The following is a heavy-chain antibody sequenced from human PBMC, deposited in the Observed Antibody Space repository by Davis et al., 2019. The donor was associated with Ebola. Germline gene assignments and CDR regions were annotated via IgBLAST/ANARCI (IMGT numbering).Heavy chain of an antibody. J-gene: IGHJ6*02. Sequence: PSETLSLTCTVSGGSISSGDYYWSWIRQPPGKGLEWIGYIYYSGSTYYNPSLKSRVTISVDTSKNQFSLKLSSVTAADTAVYYCARDGITYYDFWSGYYYYYGMDVWGQGTTVTVSS. D-gene: IGHD3-3*01. CDR2: IYYSGST. CDR1: GGSISSGDYY. V-gene: IGHV4-30-4*08. CDR3: ARDGITYYDFWSGYYYYYGMDV.